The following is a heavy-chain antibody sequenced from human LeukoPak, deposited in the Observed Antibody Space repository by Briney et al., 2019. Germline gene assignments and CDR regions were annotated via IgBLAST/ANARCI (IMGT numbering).Heavy chain of an antibody. V-gene: IGHV3-30*03. Sequence: GRSLRLSCAASGFTFSNYAMHWVRQAPGKGLEWVAVISYDGSNKYYADSVKGRFTLSRDNSKNTLYLQMNSLRAEDTAVYYCARDLSPTQGSVWFDAFDVWGQGTTVTVSS. J-gene: IGHJ3*01. CDR2: ISYDGSNK. CDR3: ARDLSPTQGSVWFDAFDV. CDR1: GFTFSNYA. D-gene: IGHD3-16*01.